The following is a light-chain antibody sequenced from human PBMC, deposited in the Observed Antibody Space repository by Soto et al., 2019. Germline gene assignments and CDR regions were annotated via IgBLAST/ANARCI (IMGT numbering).Light chain of an antibody. J-gene: IGLJ1*01. CDR3: SSYTSSSTLCV. Sequence: QSALTQPASVSGSPGQSITISCTGTSSDVGGYNYVSWYQQHPGKAPKLMIYEVSNRPSGVSNRFSGSKSGNTASLTISGLQAKDEADYYCSSYTSSSTLCVFGTGTKVTVL. CDR1: SSDVGGYNY. V-gene: IGLV2-14*01. CDR2: EVS.